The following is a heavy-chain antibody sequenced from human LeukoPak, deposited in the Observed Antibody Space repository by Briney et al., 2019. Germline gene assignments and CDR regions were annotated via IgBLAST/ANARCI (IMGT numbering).Heavy chain of an antibody. Sequence: SETLSLTCSVSGDSIRTNNYFWGWIRQPPRMGLEWVGSISYNGITYYNPSLKSRASVSVDTSKNQFSLNLNSVTAADTAIYYCARRPGHTWDMGNWFDPWGQGTLVTVSS. D-gene: IGHD1-26*01. CDR1: GDSIRTNNYF. V-gene: IGHV4-39*01. CDR3: ARRPGHTWDMGNWFDP. CDR2: ISYNGIT. J-gene: IGHJ5*02.